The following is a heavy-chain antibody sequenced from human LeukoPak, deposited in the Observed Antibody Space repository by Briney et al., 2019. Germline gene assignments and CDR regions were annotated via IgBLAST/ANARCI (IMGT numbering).Heavy chain of an antibody. CDR3: ARDLLLWFGELLRPLDY. CDR1: GFTFSSYW. D-gene: IGHD3-10*01. V-gene: IGHV3-7*01. CDR2: ITQDGSEK. J-gene: IGHJ4*02. Sequence: GGSLRLSCAASGFTFSSYWMSWVRQATGKGLEWVANITQDGSEKYYVDSVKGRFTISRDNAKDSLYLQMNSLRAEDTAVYYCARDLLLWFGELLRPLDYWGQGTLVTVSS.